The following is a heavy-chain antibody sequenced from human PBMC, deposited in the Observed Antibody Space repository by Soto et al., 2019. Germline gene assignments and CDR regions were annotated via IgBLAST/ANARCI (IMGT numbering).Heavy chain of an antibody. J-gene: IGHJ4*02. V-gene: IGHV3-9*01. CDR1: GFTFDDYA. Sequence: EVHLVESGGGLVQPGRSLRLSCAASGFTFDDYAMHWVRQAPGKGLEWVSGISWNSGSIGYADSVKGRFNISGDNAKNSLYLQMNSLRAEDTALYSCAGVSGLSDYWGQRTLVTFSS. D-gene: IGHD3-16*01. CDR3: AGVSGLSDY. CDR2: ISWNSGSI.